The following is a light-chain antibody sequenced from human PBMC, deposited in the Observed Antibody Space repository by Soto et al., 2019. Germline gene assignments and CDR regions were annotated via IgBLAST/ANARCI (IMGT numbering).Light chain of an antibody. J-gene: IGLJ2*01. CDR1: SSNSGTNT. V-gene: IGLV1-44*01. CDR2: NNN. Sequence: QSVLTQPPSASGTPGQRVTISCSGSSSNSGTNTVNWYQELPGTAPKLLIYNNNQRPSGVPDRFSGSKSGTSASLAISGLQSEDEADYYCAAWDDSLNGVLFGGGTKLTVL. CDR3: AAWDDSLNGVL.